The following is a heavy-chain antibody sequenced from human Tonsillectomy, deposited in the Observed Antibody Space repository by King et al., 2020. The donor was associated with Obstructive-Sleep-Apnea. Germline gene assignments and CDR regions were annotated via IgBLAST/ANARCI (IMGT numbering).Heavy chain of an antibody. V-gene: IGHV3-7*01. J-gene: IGHJ4*02. Sequence: VQLVESGGGLVQPGGSLRLSCAASRFTFSIYWMSWVRQAPGKGLEWVSTIKEDGSEKYYVDSVKGRVTISRDTAKNSLYLQMSSLRAEDTAVYYCAREGRSDCGADCPFDYWGQGSLVTVSS. CDR1: RFTFSIYW. CDR2: IKEDGSEK. CDR3: AREGRSDCGADCPFDY. D-gene: IGHD2-21*02.